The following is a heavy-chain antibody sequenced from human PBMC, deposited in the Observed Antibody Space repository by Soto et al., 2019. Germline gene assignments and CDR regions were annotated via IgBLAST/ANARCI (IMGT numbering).Heavy chain of an antibody. CDR3: ARVLAYSSSPTQDAFDI. D-gene: IGHD6-6*01. CDR1: GYTFTGYY. J-gene: IGHJ3*02. Sequence: ASVKVSCKASGYTFTGYYMHWVRRAPGQGLEWMGWINPNSGGTNYAQKFQGWVTMTRDTSISTAYMELSRLRSDDTAVYYCARVLAYSSSPTQDAFDIWGQGTMVTVSS. CDR2: INPNSGGT. V-gene: IGHV1-2*04.